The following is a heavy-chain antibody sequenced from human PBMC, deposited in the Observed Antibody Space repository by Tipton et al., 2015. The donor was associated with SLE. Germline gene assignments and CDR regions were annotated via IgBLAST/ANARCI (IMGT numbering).Heavy chain of an antibody. J-gene: IGHJ6*02. D-gene: IGHD1-14*01. CDR2: MYSDGGT. V-gene: IGHV3-53*05. CDR1: GFSVSSNY. CDR3: ALEGTVPLDGTDV. Sequence: GSLRLSCAASGFSVSSNYMSWVRQAPGKGLEWVSVMYSDGGTYYTDSVKGRFTISRDNSKNTLQLQMTSLRLEDTAVYYCALEGTVPLDGTDVWGQGTTVTVSS.